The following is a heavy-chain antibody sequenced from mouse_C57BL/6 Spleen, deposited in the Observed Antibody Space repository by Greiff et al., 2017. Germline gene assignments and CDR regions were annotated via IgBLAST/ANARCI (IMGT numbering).Heavy chain of an antibody. D-gene: IGHD2-2*01. Sequence: VHLVESGAELVKPGASVKLSCKASGYTFTEYTIHWVKQRSGQGLEWIGWFYPGSGSIKYNEKFKDKATLTADKSSSTVYMELSRLTSEDSAVYFCARHEDRGYDRVPFAYWGQGTLVTVSA. J-gene: IGHJ3*01. CDR3: ARHEDRGYDRVPFAY. CDR1: GYTFTEYT. CDR2: FYPGSGSI. V-gene: IGHV1-62-2*01.